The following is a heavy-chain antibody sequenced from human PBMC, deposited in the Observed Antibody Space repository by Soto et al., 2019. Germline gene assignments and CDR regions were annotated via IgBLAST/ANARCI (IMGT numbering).Heavy chain of an antibody. CDR1: GGSFSGYY. J-gene: IGHJ2*01. CDR3: ARRDSGRKRRMLQYWYFDL. D-gene: IGHD1-26*01. Sequence: QVQLQQWGAGLLKPSETLSLTCAVYGGSFSGYYWSWIRQPPGKGLEWIGETNHSGSTNYNPSLKSRVTISVDTSKNQFSLKLSSVTAADTAVYYCARRDSGRKRRMLQYWYFDLWGRGTLVTVSS. CDR2: TNHSGST. V-gene: IGHV4-34*01.